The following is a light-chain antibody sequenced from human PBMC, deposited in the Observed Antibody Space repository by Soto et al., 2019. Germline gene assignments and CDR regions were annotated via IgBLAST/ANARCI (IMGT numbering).Light chain of an antibody. Sequence: EIVLTQSPGTLSLSPGERATLSCRASQSVSSSYLAWYQQKPGKAPRLLIYGASSRATGIPDRFSGIGSGTDFTLTIRTLEPEDFAVYYCQQYGSSPPYTFGQWTKLEIK. J-gene: IGKJ2*01. V-gene: IGKV3-20*01. CDR1: QSVSSSY. CDR3: QQYGSSPPYT. CDR2: GAS.